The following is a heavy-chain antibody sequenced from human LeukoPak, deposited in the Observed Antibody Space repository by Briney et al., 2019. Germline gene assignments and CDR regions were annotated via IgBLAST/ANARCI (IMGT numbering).Heavy chain of an antibody. CDR3: AKAPRKLVTSDAFDI. J-gene: IGHJ3*02. CDR2: ISWNSGSI. CDR1: GFTFDDYA. Sequence: GGSLRLSCAASGFTFDDYAMHWVRQAPGKGLEWVSVISWNSGSIGYADSVKGRFTISRDNAKNSLYLQMNSLRAEDTALYYCAKAPRKLVTSDAFDIWGQGTMVTVSS. V-gene: IGHV3-9*01. D-gene: IGHD4-17*01.